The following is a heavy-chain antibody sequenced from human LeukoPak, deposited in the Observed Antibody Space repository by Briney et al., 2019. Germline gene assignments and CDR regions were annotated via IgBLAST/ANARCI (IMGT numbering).Heavy chain of an antibody. Sequence: SVKVSCKASGGTFSSYAISWVRQAPGQGLEWMGGIIPIFGTANYAQKFQGRVTITADESTSTAYMELSSLRSEDTAVYYCARDGLNIAVAGIGGWFDPWGQGTLVTVYS. D-gene: IGHD6-19*01. V-gene: IGHV1-69*13. CDR1: GGTFSSYA. J-gene: IGHJ5*02. CDR2: IIPIFGTA. CDR3: ARDGLNIAVAGIGGWFDP.